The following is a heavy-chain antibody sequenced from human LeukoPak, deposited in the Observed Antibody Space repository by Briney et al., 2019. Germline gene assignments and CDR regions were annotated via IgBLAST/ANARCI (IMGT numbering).Heavy chain of an antibody. CDR2: ISSSSSYI. J-gene: IGHJ4*02. CDR1: GYTFSSYG. CDR3: ARDPEAVAGFVAPDY. V-gene: IGHV3-21*01. Sequence: PGRSPRLSCAASGYTFSSYGMHWVRQAPGKGLEWVSSISSSSSYIYYADSVKGRFTISRDNAKNSLYLQMNSLRAEDTAVYYCARDPEAVAGFVAPDYWGQGTLVTVSS. D-gene: IGHD6-19*01.